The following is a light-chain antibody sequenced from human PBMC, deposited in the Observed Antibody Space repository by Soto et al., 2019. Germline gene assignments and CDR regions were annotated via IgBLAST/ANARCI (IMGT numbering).Light chain of an antibody. CDR2: GAS. J-gene: IGKJ5*01. Sequence: EIVMTQSPATLSVSPGERATLSCRVSQSVSSNLAWYQQKPGQAPRLPIYGASTRATGIPARFSGSGSGTEFTLTISSLQSEDFAVYYCQQRSNWPPTFGQGTRLEI. CDR3: QQRSNWPPT. CDR1: QSVSSN. V-gene: IGKV3-15*01.